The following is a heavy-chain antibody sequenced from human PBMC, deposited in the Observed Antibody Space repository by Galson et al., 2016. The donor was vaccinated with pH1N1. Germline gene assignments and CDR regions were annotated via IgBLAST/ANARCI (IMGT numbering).Heavy chain of an antibody. CDR1: GGSISSSSYY. D-gene: IGHD3-10*01. CDR2: IYYSGST. Sequence: SETLSLTCTVSGGSISSSSYYWGWIRQPPGKGLEWIGSIYYSGSTYYNPSLKSRVTISVDTSKNQFSLKLSSVTAADTAVYYCARLRWFIDYWGQGTLDTVSS. V-gene: IGHV4-39*01. CDR3: ARLRWFIDY. J-gene: IGHJ4*02.